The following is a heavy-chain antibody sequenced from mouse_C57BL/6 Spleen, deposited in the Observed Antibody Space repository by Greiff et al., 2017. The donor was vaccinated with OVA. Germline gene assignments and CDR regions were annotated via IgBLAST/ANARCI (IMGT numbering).Heavy chain of an antibody. D-gene: IGHD2-5*01. Sequence: QVPLQQSGPGLVQPSQSLSITCTVSGFSLTSYGVHWVRQSPGKGLEWLGVIWRGGSTDYNAAFMSRLSITKDNSKSQVFFKMNSLQADDTAIYYCAKEADYSNEVKYAMDYWGQGTSVTVSS. CDR2: IWRGGST. CDR3: AKEADYSNEVKYAMDY. V-gene: IGHV2-5*01. J-gene: IGHJ4*01. CDR1: GFSLTSYG.